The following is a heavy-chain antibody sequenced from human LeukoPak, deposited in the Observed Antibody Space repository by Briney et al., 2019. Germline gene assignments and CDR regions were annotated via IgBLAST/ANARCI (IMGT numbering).Heavy chain of an antibody. CDR1: GYIFSNFG. D-gene: IGHD5-18*01. CDR3: AREANTAMAFDY. CDR2: ISGYNGYT. Sequence: ASVKVSCKASGYIFSNFGINWVRQAPGQGLEWMGWISGYNGYTKYAQKLQGRVTMTTDTSTSTAHMELRSLRSDDTAVYYCAREANTAMAFDYWGQGTLVTVSS. V-gene: IGHV1-18*01. J-gene: IGHJ4*02.